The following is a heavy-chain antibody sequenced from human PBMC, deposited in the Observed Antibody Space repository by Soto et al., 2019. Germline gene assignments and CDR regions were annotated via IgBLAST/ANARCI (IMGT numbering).Heavy chain of an antibody. D-gene: IGHD2-15*01. Sequence: PGGSLRLSCAASGFTFSNYAMSWVRQAPGKGLEWVSTISGRGGNTYYADSVKGRFTISRDNSRNTLYLQMDSLRVEDSAVYSSAKAGCSGGTCYLYYFDYWGQGALVTVSS. CDR2: ISGRGGNT. J-gene: IGHJ4*02. CDR1: GFTFSNYA. CDR3: AKAGCSGGTCYLYYFDY. V-gene: IGHV3-23*01.